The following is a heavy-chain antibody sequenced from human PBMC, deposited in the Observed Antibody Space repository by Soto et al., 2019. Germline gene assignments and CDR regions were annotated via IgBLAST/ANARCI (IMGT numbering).Heavy chain of an antibody. D-gene: IGHD6-6*01. V-gene: IGHV3-33*01. CDR3: ARDGSIAARPDLYYYYGMDV. J-gene: IGHJ6*02. CDR1: GLTFSSYG. Sequence: PGGSLRLSCAASGLTFSSYGMPWVRQAPGKGLEWVAVIWYDGSNKYYADSVKGRFTISRDNSKNTLYLQMNSLRAEDTAVYYCARDGSIAARPDLYYYYGMDVWGQGTTVTVSS. CDR2: IWYDGSNK.